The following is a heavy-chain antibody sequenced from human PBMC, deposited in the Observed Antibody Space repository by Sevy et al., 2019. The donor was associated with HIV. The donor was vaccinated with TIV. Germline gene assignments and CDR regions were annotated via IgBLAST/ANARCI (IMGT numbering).Heavy chain of an antibody. CDR1: GGTFSSYA. D-gene: IGHD2-2*01. CDR3: ARGGGIVVVPAAFVIDYYYMDV. CDR2: IIPIFGTA. V-gene: IGHV1-69*06. J-gene: IGHJ6*03. Sequence: ASVKVSCKASGGTFSSYAISWVRQAPGQGLEWMGGIIPIFGTANYAQKFQGRVTITAAKSTSTAYMELSSLRSEDTAVYYCARGGGIVVVPAAFVIDYYYMDVWGKGTTVTVSS.